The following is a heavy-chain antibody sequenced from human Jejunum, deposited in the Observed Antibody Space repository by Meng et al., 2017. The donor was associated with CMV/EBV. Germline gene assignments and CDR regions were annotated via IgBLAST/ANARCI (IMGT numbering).Heavy chain of an antibody. V-gene: IGHV3-30*04. J-gene: IGHJ2*01. CDR2: ISDDGSTK. CDR3: ARDPGIPGTHWYFDL. CDR1: FAFGSHA. D-gene: IGHD1-7*01. Sequence: FAFGSHALHWVRQSPGKGLEWVAVISDDGSTKFYGDSVKGRFTISRDNHENTLYLQLNSLRTEDTAVYYCARDPGIPGTHWYFDLWGRGTRVTVSS.